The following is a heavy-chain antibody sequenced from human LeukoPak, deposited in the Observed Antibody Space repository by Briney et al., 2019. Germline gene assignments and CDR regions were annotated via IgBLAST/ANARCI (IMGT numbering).Heavy chain of an antibody. D-gene: IGHD3-10*01. CDR2: ISGSGGST. Sequence: GGSLRLSCAASGFTFSSNAMSWVRQAPGKGLEWVSGISGSGGSTHYADSVKGRFTISRDNSQNTLYLQMNSLRAEDTAVYYCAKDGVPDWYFDLWGRGTLVTVSS. V-gene: IGHV3-23*01. CDR1: GFTFSSNA. CDR3: AKDGVPDWYFDL. J-gene: IGHJ2*01.